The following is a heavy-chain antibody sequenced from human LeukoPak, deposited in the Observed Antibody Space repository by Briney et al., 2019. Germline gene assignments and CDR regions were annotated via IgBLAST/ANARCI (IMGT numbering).Heavy chain of an antibody. CDR1: GFTLSTYA. CDR2: ISGSGGAT. J-gene: IGHJ4*02. CDR3: AKDGLPDGTGTHFDY. V-gene: IGHV3-23*01. D-gene: IGHD3-10*01. Sequence: GGSLRLSCAASGFTLSTYAMNWVRQAPGKGLEWVSCISGSGGATYYADSVKDRFTISRDNSKNMLYLQVNSLRADDTAVYYCAKDGLPDGTGTHFDYWGQGTLVTVSS.